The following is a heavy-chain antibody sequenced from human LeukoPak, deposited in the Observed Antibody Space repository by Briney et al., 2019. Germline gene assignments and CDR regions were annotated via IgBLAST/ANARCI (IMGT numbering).Heavy chain of an antibody. CDR1: GGSISSYY. CDR2: IYYSGST. D-gene: IGHD3-3*01. J-gene: IGHJ6*02. V-gene: IGHV4-59*05. Sequence: ASETLSLTCTVSGGSISSYYWSWIRQPPGKGLEWIGGIYYSGSTYYNPSLKSRVTISVDTSKNQFSLKLSSVTAADTAVYYCARVGGKSERSGYYTPYYYYGMDVWGQGTTVTVSS. CDR3: ARVGGKSERSGYYTPYYYYGMDV.